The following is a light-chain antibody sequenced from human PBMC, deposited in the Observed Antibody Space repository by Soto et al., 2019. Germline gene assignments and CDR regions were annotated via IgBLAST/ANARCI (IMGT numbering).Light chain of an antibody. CDR3: QSYDSSVSGSV. Sequence: QSVLTQSPSVSGAPGQRVIISCTGSSSNIGAGYDVHWYQQLPGTAPKLLIFGNNNRPSGVPDRFSGSKSGTSASLAITGLQAEDEADYYCQSYDSSVSGSVFGGGTKVTVL. CDR2: GNN. J-gene: IGLJ3*02. CDR1: SSNIGAGYD. V-gene: IGLV1-40*01.